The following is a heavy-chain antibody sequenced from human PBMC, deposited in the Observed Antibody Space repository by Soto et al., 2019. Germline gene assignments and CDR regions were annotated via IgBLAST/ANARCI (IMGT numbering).Heavy chain of an antibody. Sequence: GASVKVSCKASGYTFTIYAMHWVRQAPGQRLEWMGWINAGNGNTKYSQKFQGRVTITRDTSASTAYMELSSLRSEDTAVYYCATTYRMATIDYYYYYGMDVWGQGTTVTVSS. D-gene: IGHD5-12*01. V-gene: IGHV1-3*01. CDR1: GYTFTIYA. CDR3: ATTYRMATIDYYYYYGMDV. CDR2: INAGNGNT. J-gene: IGHJ6*02.